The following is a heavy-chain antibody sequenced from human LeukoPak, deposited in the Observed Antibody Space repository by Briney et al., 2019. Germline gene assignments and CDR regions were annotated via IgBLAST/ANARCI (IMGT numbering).Heavy chain of an antibody. CDR1: GFTFSSYW. V-gene: IGHV3-7*01. J-gene: IGHJ6*03. D-gene: IGHD5-12*01. CDR2: IKQDGSEK. CDR3: ARDGRISGYGFYYYMGV. Sequence: GGSLRLSCAASGFTFSSYWMSWVRQAPGKGLEWVANIKQDGSEKYYVDSVKGRFTISRDNAKNSLYLQMNSLRAGDTAVYYCARDGRISGYGFYYYMGVWGKGTTVTVSS.